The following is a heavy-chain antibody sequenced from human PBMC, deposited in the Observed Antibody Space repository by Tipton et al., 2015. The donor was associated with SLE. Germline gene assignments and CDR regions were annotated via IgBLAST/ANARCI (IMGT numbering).Heavy chain of an antibody. D-gene: IGHD1-7*01. V-gene: IGHV3-53*01. CDR1: GFSVSSNY. CDR3: AGASWNYGFFDY. J-gene: IGHJ4*02. CDR2: VFSAGAT. Sequence: GSLRLSCAASGFSVSSNYVSWIRKAPGKGLEWVSVVFSAGATYYADSVKGRFTMSRDNSMNTLSLPMNSLRAEDTAVYYCAGASWNYGFFDYWGQGTLVTVSS.